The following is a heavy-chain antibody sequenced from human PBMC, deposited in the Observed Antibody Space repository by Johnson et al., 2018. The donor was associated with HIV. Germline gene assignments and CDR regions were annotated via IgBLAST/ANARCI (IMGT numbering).Heavy chain of an antibody. Sequence: EVQLMESGGGLVQPGGSLRLSCAGAGFTFSSYAMSWVRQAPGKGLEWVSVFFSGGTTYYADSVNGRFTISRDNSKNTLYLQMNSLRAEDTAVYYCAKDRTVAARDAFDIWGQGTMVTVSS. V-gene: IGHV3-23*03. CDR2: FFSGGTT. CDR3: AKDRTVAARDAFDI. D-gene: IGHD6-19*01. CDR1: GFTFSSYA. J-gene: IGHJ3*02.